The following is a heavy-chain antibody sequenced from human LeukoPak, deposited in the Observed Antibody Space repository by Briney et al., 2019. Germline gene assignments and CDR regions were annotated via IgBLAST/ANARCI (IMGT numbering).Heavy chain of an antibody. CDR3: ARDLFYSSGWYQDY. Sequence: GGSLRLSCAASGFTFSSYSMNWVRQAPGKGLEWVSSISTSSSYIKYADSVKGRFTTSRDNALNSVYLQMNSLRAEDTALYYCARDLFYSSGWYQDYWGQGTQVTVSS. J-gene: IGHJ4*02. D-gene: IGHD6-19*01. CDR2: ISTSSSYI. CDR1: GFTFSSYS. V-gene: IGHV3-21*04.